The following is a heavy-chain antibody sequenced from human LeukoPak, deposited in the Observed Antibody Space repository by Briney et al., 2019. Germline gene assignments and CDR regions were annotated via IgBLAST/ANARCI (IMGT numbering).Heavy chain of an antibody. V-gene: IGHV3-23*01. Sequence: SGGSLRLSCAASGFTFSSYAMSWVRQAPGKGLEWVSTISGGGRSTDYADSVKSLFTISRDNSKNTLYLQMNSLRAEDTAVYYCARERYFDYWGQGTLVTVSS. CDR1: GFTFSSYA. J-gene: IGHJ4*02. CDR2: ISGGGRST. CDR3: ARERYFDY.